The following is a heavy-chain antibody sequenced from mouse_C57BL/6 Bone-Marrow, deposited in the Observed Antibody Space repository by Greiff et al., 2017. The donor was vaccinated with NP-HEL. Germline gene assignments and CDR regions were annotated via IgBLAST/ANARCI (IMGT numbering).Heavy chain of an antibody. Sequence: VKLQESGPGLVAPSQSLSITCTVSGFSFTSYGVSWVRQPPGKGLEWLGVIWGDGSTNYHSALISRLSISKDNSKSQVFLKLNSLQTDDTATYYCAKQGIYDGYYWFAYWGQGTLVTVSA. CDR1: GFSFTSYG. D-gene: IGHD2-3*01. CDR2: IWGDGST. CDR3: AKQGIYDGYYWFAY. J-gene: IGHJ3*01. V-gene: IGHV2-3*01.